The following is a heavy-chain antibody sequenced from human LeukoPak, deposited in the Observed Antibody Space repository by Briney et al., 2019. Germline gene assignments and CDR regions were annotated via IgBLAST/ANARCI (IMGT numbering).Heavy chain of an antibody. Sequence: GESLKISCEGSGDSSSSYWIGGVRKMRGKGLEWMGFIYPGASGTRYSPSFQGQVTISADKSISTAYLQWSSLKASDTAMYYCASHYGDYRDGAFDIWGQGTMVTVSS. J-gene: IGHJ3*02. V-gene: IGHV5-51*01. CDR1: GDSSSSYW. CDR2: IYPGASGT. CDR3: ASHYGDYRDGAFDI. D-gene: IGHD4-17*01.